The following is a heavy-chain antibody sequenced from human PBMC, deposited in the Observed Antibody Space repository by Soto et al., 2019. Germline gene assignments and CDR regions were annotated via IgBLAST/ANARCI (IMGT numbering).Heavy chain of an antibody. D-gene: IGHD6-19*01. V-gene: IGHV3-23*01. J-gene: IGHJ4*02. Sequence: SLRLSCAASGFTFSDYAMSWVRQAPGKGLEWVSAISGSGGTTYYADSVKGRFTISRDNSKNTMYLQVNSLRAEDTAIYYCAQVISSGRCRACWGPGTRVTVSS. CDR3: AQVISSGRCRAC. CDR2: ISGSGGTT. CDR1: GFTFSDYA.